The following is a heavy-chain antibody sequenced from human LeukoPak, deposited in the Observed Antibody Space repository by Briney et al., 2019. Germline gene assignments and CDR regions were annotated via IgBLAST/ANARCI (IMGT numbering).Heavy chain of an antibody. Sequence: SETLSLTCAVSGVSFNDYYWSWVRQTPGKGLEWIGEINHSGYTNDSPSLKSRVTLSIDTSRKQFTLNVRSVTVADTGIYYCTRMTTGHDYWGQGTLVTVSS. J-gene: IGHJ4*02. D-gene: IGHD4-17*01. V-gene: IGHV4-34*01. CDR3: TRMTTGHDY. CDR1: GVSFNDYY. CDR2: INHSGYT.